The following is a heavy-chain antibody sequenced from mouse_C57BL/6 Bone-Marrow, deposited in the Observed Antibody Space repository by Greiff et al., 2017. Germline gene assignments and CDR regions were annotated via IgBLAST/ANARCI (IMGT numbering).Heavy chain of an antibody. D-gene: IGHD1-1*01. J-gene: IGHJ4*01. V-gene: IGHV1-61*01. Sequence: QVQLQQSGAELVRPGSSVKLSCKASGYTFTSYWMDWVKQRPGQGLEWIGNIYPSDSETHYNQKFKDKATLTVDKSSSTAYMQLSSLTSEDSAVYYCARDGDYYGSSPYYYAMDYWGQGTSVTVSS. CDR3: ARDGDYYGSSPYYYAMDY. CDR2: IYPSDSET. CDR1: GYTFTSYW.